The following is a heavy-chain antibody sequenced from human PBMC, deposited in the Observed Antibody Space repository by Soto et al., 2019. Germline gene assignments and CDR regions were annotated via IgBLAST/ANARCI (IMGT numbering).Heavy chain of an antibody. D-gene: IGHD5-12*01. CDR3: ARALLDSGYDD. CDR1: GCTFSSYT. CDR2: IIPILGIA. J-gene: IGHJ4*02. V-gene: IGHV1-69*02. Sequence: QVQLVQSGAEVKKPGSSVKVSCKASGCTFSSYTISWVRQAPGQGLEWMGRIIPILGIANYAQKFQGRVTITADKSTSTAYMELSSLRSEDTAVYYCARALLDSGYDDWGQGTLVTVSS.